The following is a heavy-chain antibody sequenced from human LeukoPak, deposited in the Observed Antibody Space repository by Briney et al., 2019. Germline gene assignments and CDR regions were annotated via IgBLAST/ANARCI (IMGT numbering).Heavy chain of an antibody. V-gene: IGHV1-2*02. CDR2: INPNSGGT. CDR3: ARLPFITRNWFDP. D-gene: IGHD3-22*01. CDR1: GGTFSSYA. Sequence: ASVKVSCKASGGTFSSYAISWVRQAPGQGLEWMGWINPNSGGTNYAQKFQGRVTMTRDTSISTAYMELSRLRSDDTAVYYCARLPFITRNWFDPWGQGTLVTVSS. J-gene: IGHJ5*02.